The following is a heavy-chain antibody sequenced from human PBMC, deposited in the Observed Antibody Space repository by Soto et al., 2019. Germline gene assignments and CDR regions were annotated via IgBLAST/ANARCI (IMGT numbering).Heavy chain of an antibody. Sequence: QVQLQESGPGLVRPAETLSLTCAVSGGSITSHYWTWIRQTPGTGLEFIGYIHHTGRTHYSPSLKSRVTISMDTSKNQFSLNLTSLTAADTAAYYCVRGWNVPGWFDPWGQGTLVTVSS. J-gene: IGHJ5*02. CDR1: GGSITSHY. CDR3: VRGWNVPGWFDP. V-gene: IGHV4-59*11. D-gene: IGHD3-10*02. CDR2: IHHTGRT.